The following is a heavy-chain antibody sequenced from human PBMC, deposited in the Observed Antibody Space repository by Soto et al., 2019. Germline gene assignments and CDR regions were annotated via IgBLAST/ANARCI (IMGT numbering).Heavy chain of an antibody. CDR3: ARGRLTYYYYGLDV. Sequence: PGGPLRLSCAASGFTFSDHYMSWIRQAPGKGLEWISYISSSGSFTNYADSVKGRFTISRDNGKKSLYLQMNNLTAEDTALYYCARGRLTYYYYGLDVWGQGTTVTVS. CDR2: ISSSGSFT. D-gene: IGHD3-10*01. J-gene: IGHJ6*02. V-gene: IGHV3-11*06. CDR1: GFTFSDHY.